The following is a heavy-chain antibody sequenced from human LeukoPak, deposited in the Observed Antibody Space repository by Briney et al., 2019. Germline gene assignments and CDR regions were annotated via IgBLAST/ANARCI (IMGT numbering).Heavy chain of an antibody. Sequence: PSETLSLTCAVYGGSFSGYYWSWIRQPPGKGLEWIGEINHSGSTNYNPSLKSRVTISVDTSKNQFSLKLSSVTAADTAVYYCARVADITIFGVVIIKEGLDYWGQGTLVTVSS. J-gene: IGHJ4*02. CDR1: GGSFSGYY. D-gene: IGHD3-3*01. CDR3: ARVADITIFGVVIIKEGLDY. CDR2: INHSGST. V-gene: IGHV4-34*01.